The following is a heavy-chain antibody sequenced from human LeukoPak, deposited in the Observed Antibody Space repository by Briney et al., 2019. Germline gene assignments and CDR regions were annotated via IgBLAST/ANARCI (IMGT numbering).Heavy chain of an antibody. V-gene: IGHV1-69*10. D-gene: IGHD5-18*01. J-gene: IGHJ6*02. Sequence: SVKVSCKASGGTFSSHAMSWVRQAPGQGLEWMGGIIPILDITNYAQKFQGRVTITADKSTGTAYMELSSLRSDDTAVYYCAREEIQLWFAYYGMDVWGQGTTVTVSS. CDR2: IIPILDIT. CDR3: AREEIQLWFAYYGMDV. CDR1: GGTFSSHA.